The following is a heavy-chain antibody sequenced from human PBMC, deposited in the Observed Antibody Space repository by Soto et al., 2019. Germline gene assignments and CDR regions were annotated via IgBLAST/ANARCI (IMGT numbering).Heavy chain of an antibody. CDR1: GFTFDDYT. D-gene: IGHD2-21*02. V-gene: IGHV3-43*01. J-gene: IGHJ5*02. CDR2: ISWDGGST. CDR3: AKDNRAYCGGDCPGSWFDP. Sequence: VQLVESGGVVVQPGGSLRLSCAASGFTFDDYTMHWVRQAPGKGLEWVSLISWDGGSTYYADSVKGRFTISRDNSKNSLYLQMNSLRTEDTALYYCAKDNRAYCGGDCPGSWFDPWGQGTLVTVSS.